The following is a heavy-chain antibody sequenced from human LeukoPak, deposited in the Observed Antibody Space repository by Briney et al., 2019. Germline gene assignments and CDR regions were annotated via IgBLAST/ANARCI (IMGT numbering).Heavy chain of an antibody. CDR2: FDPEDGET. V-gene: IGHV1-24*01. J-gene: IGHJ6*03. D-gene: IGHD2-21*02. CDR1: GYTLTELS. CDR3: SVVVVPAIPFPYYMDV. Sequence: ASVKVSCKVSGYTLTELSMHWVRQAPGKGLEWMGGFDPEDGETIYAQKFQGRVTMTEDTSTDTAYMELSSLRSEDTAVYYCSVVVVPAIPFPYYMDVWGKGTTVTVSS.